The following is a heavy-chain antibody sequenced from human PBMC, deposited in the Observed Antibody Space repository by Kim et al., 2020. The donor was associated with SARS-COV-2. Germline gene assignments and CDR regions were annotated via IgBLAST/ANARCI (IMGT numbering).Heavy chain of an antibody. CDR3: AKDSSSGYSYGYYYYGMDV. J-gene: IGHJ6*02. CDR2: ISGSGGST. Sequence: GGSLRLSCAASGFTFSSYAMSWVRQAPGKGLEWVSAISGSGGSTYYADSVKGRFTISRDNSKNTLYLQMNSLRAEDTAVYYCAKDSSSGYSYGYYYYGMDVWGQGTTVTVS. D-gene: IGHD5-18*01. V-gene: IGHV3-23*01. CDR1: GFTFSSYA.